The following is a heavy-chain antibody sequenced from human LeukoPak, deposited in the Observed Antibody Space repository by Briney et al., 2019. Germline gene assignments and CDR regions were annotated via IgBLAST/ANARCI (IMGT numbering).Heavy chain of an antibody. D-gene: IGHD2-21*02. CDR3: ANRVVTAGGLDYFDY. CDR1: GGTFSSYA. V-gene: IGHV1-69*04. CDR2: IIPILGIA. Sequence: SVKVSCKASGGTFSSYAISWVRRAPGQGLKWMGRIIPILGIANYARKFQGRVTITADKSTSRAYMELSSLGSEDTAVYYCANRVVTAGGLDYFDYWGQGTLVTVSS. J-gene: IGHJ4*02.